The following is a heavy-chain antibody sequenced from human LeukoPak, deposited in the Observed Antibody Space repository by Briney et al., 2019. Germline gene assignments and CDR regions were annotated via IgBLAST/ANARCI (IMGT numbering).Heavy chain of an antibody. CDR1: GFTFSSYG. D-gene: IGHD3-10*01. J-gene: IGHJ5*02. V-gene: IGHV3-30*18. Sequence: GGSLRLSCAASGFTFSSYGMHWVRQAPGKGLEWVAVILHVGGIKHSADSVKGRFTISPEKTKNTLYLQMNSLRAEDTAVYYCAKDLRVTMVQGVITPPEAWGQGTLVTVS. CDR2: ILHVGGIK. CDR3: AKDLRVTMVQGVITPPEA.